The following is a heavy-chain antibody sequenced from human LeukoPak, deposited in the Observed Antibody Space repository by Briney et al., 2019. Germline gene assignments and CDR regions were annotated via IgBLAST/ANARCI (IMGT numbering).Heavy chain of an antibody. J-gene: IGHJ6*03. D-gene: IGHD3-3*01. V-gene: IGHV1-18*01. Sequence: ASVKVSCKASGYTFTSYGISWVRQAPGQGLEWMGWISAYNGNTNYAQKLQGRVTMTTDTSTSTAYMELRSLRSDDTAVYYCAREKRFLEWSYYYYYMDVWGKGTTVTVSS. CDR2: ISAYNGNT. CDR1: GYTFTSYG. CDR3: AREKRFLEWSYYYYYMDV.